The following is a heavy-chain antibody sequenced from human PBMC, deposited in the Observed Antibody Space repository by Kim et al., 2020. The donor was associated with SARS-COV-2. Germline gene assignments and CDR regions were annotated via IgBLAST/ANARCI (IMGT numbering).Heavy chain of an antibody. CDR3: ARRYFDWLFGYSPLDY. V-gene: IGHV1-8*01. D-gene: IGHD3-9*01. Sequence: KFQGRVTMTRNTSISTAYMELSSLRSEDTAVYYCARRYFDWLFGYSPLDYWGQGTLVTVSS. J-gene: IGHJ4*02.